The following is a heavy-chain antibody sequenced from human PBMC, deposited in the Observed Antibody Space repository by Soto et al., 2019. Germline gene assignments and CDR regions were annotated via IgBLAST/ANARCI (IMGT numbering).Heavy chain of an antibody. CDR2: IYPGDSDT. V-gene: IGHV5-51*01. Sequence: PGESLKISCKGSGYSFTSYWIGWVRQMPGKGLEWMGIIYPGDSDTRYSPSFQGQVTISADKSINTAYLQWSSLKASDTAIYYCMRSYGDSYYFYYGMDVWGQGTTVTVSS. D-gene: IGHD4-17*01. CDR3: MRSYGDSYYFYYGMDV. CDR1: GYSFTSYW. J-gene: IGHJ6*02.